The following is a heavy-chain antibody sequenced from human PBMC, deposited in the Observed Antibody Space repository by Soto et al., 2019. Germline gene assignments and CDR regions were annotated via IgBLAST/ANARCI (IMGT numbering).Heavy chain of an antibody. Sequence: QVQLVQSGAEVKKPGSSVKVSCKASGGTFSSYAISWVRQAPGQGLEWMGGIIPIFGTANYAQKFQGRVTITADESTSTAYMELSSLRSEDTAGYYCARVPYSRGWAANYYYYGMDVWGQGTTVTVSS. CDR2: IIPIFGTA. J-gene: IGHJ6*02. V-gene: IGHV1-69*01. D-gene: IGHD6-19*01. CDR3: ARVPYSRGWAANYYYYGMDV. CDR1: GGTFSSYA.